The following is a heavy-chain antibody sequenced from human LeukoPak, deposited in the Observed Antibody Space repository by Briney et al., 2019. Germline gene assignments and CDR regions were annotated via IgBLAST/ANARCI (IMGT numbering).Heavy chain of an antibody. CDR2: VYYSGST. CDR1: GGSISSASYY. V-gene: IGHV4-61*02. CDR3: VRQGLTAYYLDY. D-gene: IGHD5-18*01. J-gene: IGHJ4*02. Sequence: PSQTLSLTCTVSGGSISSASYYWSWIRQPAGKGLEWIGRVYYSGSTNYNNPSLKSRVTISVDTSKNQFSLKLSSVTAADTAVYFCVRQGLTAYYLDYWGQGTLVTVSS.